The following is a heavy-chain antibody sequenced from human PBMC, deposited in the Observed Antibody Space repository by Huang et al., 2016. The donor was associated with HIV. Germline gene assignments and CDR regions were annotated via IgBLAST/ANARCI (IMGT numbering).Heavy chain of an antibody. Sequence: VQLVESGGGVVKPGGSLRLSCGASGVSFSSYGMNWVRQAPGKGREWVSSITSSSTYKYYADAVKGRFTIARDNAKNSLYLQMNSLRAEDTAVYYCARGSPPPFSTDWGQGTLVTVSS. CDR1: GVSFSSYG. J-gene: IGHJ4*02. D-gene: IGHD3-3*01. V-gene: IGHV3-21*01. CDR2: ITSSSTYK. CDR3: ARGSPPPFSTD.